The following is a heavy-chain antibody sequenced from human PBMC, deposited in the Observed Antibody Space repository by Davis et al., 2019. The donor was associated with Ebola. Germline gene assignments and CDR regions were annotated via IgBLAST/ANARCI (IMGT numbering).Heavy chain of an antibody. V-gene: IGHV4-39*07. J-gene: IGHJ4*02. CDR3: ARVSYGHFDY. D-gene: IGHD4-17*01. CDR2: IYYSGST. Sequence: SETLSLTCTVSGGSISSSSYYWGWIRQPPGKGLEWIGSIYYSGSTNYNPSLKSRVTISVDTSKNQFSLKLSSVTAADTAVYYCARVSYGHFDYWGQGTLVTVSS. CDR1: GGSISSSSYY.